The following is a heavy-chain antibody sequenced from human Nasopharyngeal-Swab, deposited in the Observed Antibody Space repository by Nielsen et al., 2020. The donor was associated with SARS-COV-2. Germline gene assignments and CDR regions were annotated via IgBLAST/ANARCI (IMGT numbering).Heavy chain of an antibody. V-gene: IGHV4-34*01. CDR3: ARGRDGATSYSNYHMDV. D-gene: IGHD4/OR15-4a*01. J-gene: IGHJ6*03. CDR2: INPTGET. Sequence: CQAPGRGLEWIGQINPTGETNYNPSLGSRVSISLDSSRRQLSLKLSSVTPADTAVYFCARGRDGATSYSNYHMDVWGKGSAVTVSS.